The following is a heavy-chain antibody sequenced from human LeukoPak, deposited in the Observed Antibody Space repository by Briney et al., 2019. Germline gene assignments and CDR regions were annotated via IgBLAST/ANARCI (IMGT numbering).Heavy chain of an antibody. CDR2: IYSGGST. V-gene: IGHV3-53*01. J-gene: IGHJ6*04. CDR1: GFTVRSNY. Sequence: GGSLRLPCAASGFTVRSNYMSWVRQAPGKGLEWVSVIYSGGSTYYADSVKGRFTISRDNSKNTLYLQMNSLRAEDTAVYYCARGRERWLPLDVWGKGTTVTVSS. CDR3: ARGRERWLPLDV. D-gene: IGHD5-24*01.